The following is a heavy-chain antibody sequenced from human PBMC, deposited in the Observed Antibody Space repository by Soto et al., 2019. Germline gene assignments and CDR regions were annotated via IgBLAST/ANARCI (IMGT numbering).Heavy chain of an antibody. Sequence: QITLKESGPTLVKPTQTLTLTCTFSGFSLTTRGVGVGWIRQPPGKALECLALIYWDDDKRYSPSLQSRLSITQDTSKNPVVLTMTNVDPVDTATYYCAHTPNYYQYDWFDPWGQGTLVSVSS. CDR3: AHTPNYYQYDWFDP. D-gene: IGHD3-16*01. V-gene: IGHV2-5*02. CDR2: IYWDDDK. CDR1: GFSLTTRGVG. J-gene: IGHJ5*02.